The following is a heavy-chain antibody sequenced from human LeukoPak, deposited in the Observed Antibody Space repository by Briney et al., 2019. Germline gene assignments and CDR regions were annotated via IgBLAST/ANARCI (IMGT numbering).Heavy chain of an antibody. CDR3: ARGVYSNYPNYHYMDV. V-gene: IGHV3-20*04. CDR2: IRWSGGST. Sequence: PGGSLRLSCAASGFRFDDYGMSWVRQPPGKGLEWVSGIRWSGGSTGYADSVKGRFIISRDNAKNSLYLQMNSLRAEDSALYYCARGVYSNYPNYHYMDVWGKGTTVTVSS. D-gene: IGHD4-11*01. J-gene: IGHJ6*03. CDR1: GFRFDDYG.